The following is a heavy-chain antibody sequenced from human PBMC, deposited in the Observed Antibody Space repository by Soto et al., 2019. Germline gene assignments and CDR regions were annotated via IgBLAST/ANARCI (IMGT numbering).Heavy chain of an antibody. CDR1: GDLVPLCSAS. J-gene: IGHJ3*01. CDR2: TNYRSKWYV. D-gene: IGHD6-13*01. Sequence: SQTLSLPCAFSGDLVPLCSASCNWISQSPSRGREWLRRTNYRSKWYVDYAVTVESRITINPDTSKNQFPLQLNSVTPDDTAVYYCARYSSPLRHYALDVWGQGTMVTVSS. V-gene: IGHV6-1*01. CDR3: ARYSSPLRHYALDV.